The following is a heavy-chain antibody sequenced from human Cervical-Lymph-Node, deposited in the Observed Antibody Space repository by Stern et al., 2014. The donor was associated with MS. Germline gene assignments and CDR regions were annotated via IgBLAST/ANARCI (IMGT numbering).Heavy chain of an antibody. Sequence: QVQLQESGPGLVKPSQTLSLTCTVSGGSISSGSHYWSWIRQPAGKGLEWVGRLYSTGRVDYNPSFKGRVTMSVDTSKDHFSLELRSVTAADTAMYYCAREWIYEVSWFDSWGQGSLVIVSS. D-gene: IGHD5/OR15-5a*01. CDR1: GGSISSGSHY. J-gene: IGHJ5*01. CDR3: AREWIYEVSWFDS. V-gene: IGHV4-61*02. CDR2: LYSTGRV.